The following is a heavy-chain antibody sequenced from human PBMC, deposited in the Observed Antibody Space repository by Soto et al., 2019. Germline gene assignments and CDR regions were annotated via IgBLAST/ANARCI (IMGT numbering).Heavy chain of an antibody. CDR2: MSASNGHT. V-gene: IGHV1-18*01. CDR3: ARVPASLDP. Sequence: GASVKVSCKASGYTFTSYGISWVRQAAGQGLEWMGWMSASNGHTGCAQKFQGRLTMTMDTSSSTAYMELSSLTSDDTAVYYCARVPASLDPWGQGTLVTVSS. CDR1: GYTFTSYG. J-gene: IGHJ5*02.